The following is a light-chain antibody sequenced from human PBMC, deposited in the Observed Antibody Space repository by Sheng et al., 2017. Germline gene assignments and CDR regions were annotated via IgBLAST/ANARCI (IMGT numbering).Light chain of an antibody. CDR2: AAS. V-gene: IGKV1-39*01. CDR1: QSITSY. J-gene: IGKJ4*01. Sequence: DIQMTQSPPSLSASVGDRVTITCRASQSITSYLNWYQQKPGQVPKLLIYAASSLQSGVPSRFSGSGSGTDFSLTITSLQPEDFATYYCQQSYSPRLTFGGGTKVESK. CDR3: QQSYSPRLT.